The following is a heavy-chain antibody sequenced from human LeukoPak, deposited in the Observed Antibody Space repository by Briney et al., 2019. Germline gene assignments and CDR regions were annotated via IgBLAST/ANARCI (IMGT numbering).Heavy chain of an antibody. CDR2: IYSGGSK. V-gene: IGHV3-53*01. J-gene: IGHJ4*02. CDR3: AKSGLNRFDY. CDR1: GFTVVTNY. D-gene: IGHD2-15*01. Sequence: GGSLRLSCAASGFTVVTNYINWVRQPPGKGLEWVSVIYSGGSKYYADSVKGRFTISRDNSKNTLYLQMNSLRAEDTAVYYCAKSGLNRFDYWGQGTLVTVSS.